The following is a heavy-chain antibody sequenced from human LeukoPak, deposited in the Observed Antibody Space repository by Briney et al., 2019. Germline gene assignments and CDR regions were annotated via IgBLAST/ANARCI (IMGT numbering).Heavy chain of an antibody. J-gene: IGHJ5*02. Sequence: GGSLRLSCAASGFTFSSYEMNWVRQAPGKGLEWVSYISGSGTTIYYADSVKGRFTIARDNAKNSLFLQMNSLRVEDTAGYYCARERGGLYPLFDPWGQGTLVTVAS. CDR3: ARERGGLYPLFDP. CDR2: ISGSGTTI. CDR1: GFTFSSYE. D-gene: IGHD1-26*01. V-gene: IGHV3-48*03.